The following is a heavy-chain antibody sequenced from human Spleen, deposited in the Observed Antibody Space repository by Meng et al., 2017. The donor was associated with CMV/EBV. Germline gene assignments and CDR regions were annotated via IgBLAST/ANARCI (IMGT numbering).Heavy chain of an antibody. CDR3: ARDARGLEMATSTGAFDI. J-gene: IGHJ3*02. Sequence: SVKVSCKASGSTFTAYNVHWVRRAPGQGLEWMGGIIPIFGTANYAQKFQGRVTITTDEATSTAYMELSSLRSEDTAVYYCARDARGLEMATSTGAFDIWGQGTMVTVSS. D-gene: IGHD5-24*01. CDR2: IIPIFGTA. CDR1: GSTFTAYN. V-gene: IGHV1-69*05.